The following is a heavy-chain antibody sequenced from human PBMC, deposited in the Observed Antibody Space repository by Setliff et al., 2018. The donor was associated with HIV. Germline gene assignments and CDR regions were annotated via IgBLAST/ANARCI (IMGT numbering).Heavy chain of an antibody. D-gene: IGHD4-17*01. CDR1: GFTFSSCG. CDR3: AKDASPPNYGDYPNFYF. J-gene: IGHJ4*02. V-gene: IGHV3-30*02. Sequence: GESLKIYCEASGFTFSSCGMHGGRQAPGKGLEWVAVIRYDGSKKYYGDSVKGRFTISRDKSKNTPYRQMNSLRAEDTAVYYCAKDASPPNYGDYPNFYFLGQGPQVTVSS. CDR2: IRYDGSKK.